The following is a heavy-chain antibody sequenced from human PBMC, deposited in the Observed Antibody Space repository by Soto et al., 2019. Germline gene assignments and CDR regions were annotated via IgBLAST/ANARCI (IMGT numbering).Heavy chain of an antibody. CDR3: ARGIAAAGTRYFDY. J-gene: IGHJ4*02. CDR2: IIPILGIA. Sequence: QVQLVQSGAAVKKPGSSVKVSCKASGGTFSSYTISWVRQAPGQGLEWMGRIIPILGIANYAQKFQGRVTITADKSTSTAYMELSSLRSEDTAVYYCARGIAAAGTRYFDYWGQGTLVTVSS. CDR1: GGTFSSYT. D-gene: IGHD6-13*01. V-gene: IGHV1-69*02.